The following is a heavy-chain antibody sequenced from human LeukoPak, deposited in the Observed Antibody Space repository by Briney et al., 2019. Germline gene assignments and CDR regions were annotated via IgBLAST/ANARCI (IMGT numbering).Heavy chain of an antibody. CDR2: INTNSGGT. CDR3: ARGGDVVVVPASNSPEFDS. Sequence: ASVKVSCKASGYTFTGYYMHWVRQAPGQGLEWMGWINTNSGGTNYAQKFQGRVTMTRDTSISTAYMELSRLRSDDTAVYYCARGGDVVVVPASNSPEFDSWGQGTLVSVSS. J-gene: IGHJ4*02. D-gene: IGHD2-2*01. V-gene: IGHV1-2*02. CDR1: GYTFTGYY.